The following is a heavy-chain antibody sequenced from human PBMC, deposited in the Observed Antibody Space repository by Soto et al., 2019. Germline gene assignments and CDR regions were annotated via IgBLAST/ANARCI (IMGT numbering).Heavy chain of an antibody. D-gene: IGHD3-3*01. J-gene: IGHJ5*02. CDR2: IYYSGST. V-gene: IGHV4-31*03. Sequence: PSETLSLTCTVSGGSISSGGYYWSWIRQHPGKGLEWIGYIYYSGSTYYNPSLKSRVTISVDTSKNQFSLKLSSVTAADPAVYYCARGGPITIPFDPWGQGTLVTVSS. CDR1: GGSISSGGYY. CDR3: ARGGPITIPFDP.